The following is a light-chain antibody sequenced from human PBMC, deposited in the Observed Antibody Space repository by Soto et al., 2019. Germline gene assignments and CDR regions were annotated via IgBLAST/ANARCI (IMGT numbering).Light chain of an antibody. CDR3: TSFTSSSTLV. J-gene: IGLJ1*01. CDR2: EVS. CDR1: SSDVGDYNY. Sequence: QSALTQPASVSGSPGQSITSSCTGTSSDVGDYNYVSWYQQHPGNAPKLMIYEVSNRPSGVSNRFSGSKSGNTASLTISGLQAEDEADYYCTSFTSSSTLVFGTATKLTVL. V-gene: IGLV2-14*01.